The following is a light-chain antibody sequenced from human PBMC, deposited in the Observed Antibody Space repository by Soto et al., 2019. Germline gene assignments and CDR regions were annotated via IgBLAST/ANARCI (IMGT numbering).Light chain of an antibody. V-gene: IGKV3-11*01. CDR3: KQRSNWPLT. Sequence: EIVLTQSPGTLSLSPGERATLSCRASQSVSSYLAWYQQKPGQAHRLLIYDASNRATGIQARFSGSGSGTDFTLTIRSLEPEDFAVYYCKQRSNWPLTFGGGTKVDIK. CDR2: DAS. J-gene: IGKJ4*01. CDR1: QSVSSY.